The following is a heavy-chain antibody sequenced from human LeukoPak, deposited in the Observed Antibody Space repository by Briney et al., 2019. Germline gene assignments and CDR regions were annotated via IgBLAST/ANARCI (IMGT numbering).Heavy chain of an antibody. V-gene: IGHV3-21*01. CDR3: ARDDMDITIFGVVIHIDY. Sequence: GALRLSCAASGFTFSSYSMNWVRRAPGKGLEGVSSISSSSSYIYYADSVKGRFTISRDNAKNSLYLQMTSLRAEDTAVYYCARDDMDITIFGVVIHIDYWGQGTLVTVSS. D-gene: IGHD3-3*01. CDR2: ISSSSSYI. J-gene: IGHJ4*02. CDR1: GFTFSSYS.